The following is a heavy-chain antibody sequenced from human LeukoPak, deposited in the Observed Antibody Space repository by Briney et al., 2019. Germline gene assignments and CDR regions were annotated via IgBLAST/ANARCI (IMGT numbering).Heavy chain of an antibody. CDR1: GYTFTSYD. CDR3: TRALVDHNGRDI. CDR2: MNPNSGNT. J-gene: IGHJ3*02. D-gene: IGHD1-26*01. V-gene: IGHV1-8*03. Sequence: ASVKVSCKASGYTFTSYDINWVRQATGQGLEWMGWMNPNSGNTGYAQKFQGRVTITRNTSISTAYMELSSLRSEDTAVYYCTRALVDHNGRDIWGQGTMVTVSS.